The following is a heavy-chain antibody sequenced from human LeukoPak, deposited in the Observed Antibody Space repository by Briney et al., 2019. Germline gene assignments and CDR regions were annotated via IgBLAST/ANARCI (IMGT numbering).Heavy chain of an antibody. CDR3: ARERGPRVEPDY. J-gene: IGHJ4*02. D-gene: IGHD1-1*01. Sequence: ASVKVSCKASGGTFSSYAISWVRQAPGQGLEWMGWISAYNGNTNYAQKLQGRVTMTTDTSTSTAYMELRSLRSDDTAVYYCARERGPRVEPDYWGQGTLVTVSS. V-gene: IGHV1-18*01. CDR1: GGTFSSYA. CDR2: ISAYNGNT.